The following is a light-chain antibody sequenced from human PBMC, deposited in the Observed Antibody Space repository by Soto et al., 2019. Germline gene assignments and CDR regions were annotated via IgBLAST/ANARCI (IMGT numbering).Light chain of an antibody. CDR2: EGS. CDR3: CSYAGSSTYV. Sequence: QSALTQPASVSVSPGQSIAISCTGTSSDVGSYNLVSWYQQHPGKAPKVMIYEGSKRPSGVSNRFSGSKSGNTASLTISGLQAEDEADYYCCSYAGSSTYVFGTGTKLTVL. J-gene: IGLJ1*01. CDR1: SSDVGSYNL. V-gene: IGLV2-23*01.